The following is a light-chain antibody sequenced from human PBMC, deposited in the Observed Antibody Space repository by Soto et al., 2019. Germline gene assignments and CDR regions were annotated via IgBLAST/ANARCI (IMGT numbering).Light chain of an antibody. CDR1: SSNIGAGYD. J-gene: IGLJ1*01. Sequence: QSVLTQPPSVSGAPGQRVTISCTGSSSNIGAGYDVHWYQQLPGTAPKLLIYGNSNRPSEVPDRFSGSKSGTSASLAITGLQAEDEADYYCQSYDSSLSGSWVFGTGTKVTVL. CDR2: GNS. CDR3: QSYDSSLSGSWV. V-gene: IGLV1-40*01.